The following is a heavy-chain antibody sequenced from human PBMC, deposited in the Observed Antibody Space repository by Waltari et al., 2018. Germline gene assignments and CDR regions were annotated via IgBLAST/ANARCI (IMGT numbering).Heavy chain of an antibody. D-gene: IGHD4-17*01. J-gene: IGHJ5*02. CDR3: AADYGGLRENRNWFDP. CDR2: INHSGST. CDR1: GGSFSGYY. Sequence: QVQLQQWGAGLLKPSETLSLTCAVYGGSFSGYYWSWIRQPPGKGLEWIGEINHSGSTNYNPSLKSRVTISVDTSKNQFSLKLSSVTAADTAVYYCAADYGGLRENRNWFDPWGQGTLVIVSS. V-gene: IGHV4-34*01.